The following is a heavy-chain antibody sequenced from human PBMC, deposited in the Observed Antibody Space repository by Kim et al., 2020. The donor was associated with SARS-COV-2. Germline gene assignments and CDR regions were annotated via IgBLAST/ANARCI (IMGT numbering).Heavy chain of an antibody. J-gene: IGHJ3*02. CDR3: ARAPLWDYRAFDI. Sequence: SETLSLTCAVSGGSISSSNWWSWVRQPPGKGLEWIWEIYHSGSTNYNPSLKSRVTISVDKSKNQFSLKPSSVTAADTAVYYCARAPLWDYRAFDIWGQGTMVTVSS. D-gene: IGHD1-26*01. CDR1: GGSISSSNW. CDR2: IYHSGST. V-gene: IGHV4-4*02.